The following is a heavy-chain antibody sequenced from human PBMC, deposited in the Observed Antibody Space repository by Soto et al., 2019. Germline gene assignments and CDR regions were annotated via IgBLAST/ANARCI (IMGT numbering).Heavy chain of an antibody. CDR3: ASQAYSSSLFDP. D-gene: IGHD6-13*01. V-gene: IGHV4-30-2*01. CDR2: IYHSGST. J-gene: IGHJ5*02. Sequence: PSETLSLTCAVSGGSISSGGYSWSWIRQPPGKGLEWIGYIYHSGSTYYNPSLKSRVTISVDRSKNQFSLKLSSVTAADTAVYYCASQAYSSSLFDPWGQGTLVTVSS. CDR1: GGSISSGGYS.